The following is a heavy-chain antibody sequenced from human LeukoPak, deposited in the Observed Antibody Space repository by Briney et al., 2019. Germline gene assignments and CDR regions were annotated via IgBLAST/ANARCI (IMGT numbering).Heavy chain of an antibody. Sequence: GGSLRLSCAASGFTFNNYAMSWVRQAPEKGLEWVSGISGSGTSTYYADSVKGRFTISRDNSKNTLSLQMHSLRAEDTAVYYCANLGLYQEADYWGQGTLVTVSS. V-gene: IGHV3-23*01. CDR3: ANLGLYQEADY. CDR1: GFTFNNYA. D-gene: IGHD3-16*01. CDR2: ISGSGTST. J-gene: IGHJ4*02.